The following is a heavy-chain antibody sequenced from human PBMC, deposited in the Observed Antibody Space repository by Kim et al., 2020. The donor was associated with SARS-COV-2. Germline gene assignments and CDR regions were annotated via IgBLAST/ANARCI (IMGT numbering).Heavy chain of an antibody. J-gene: IGHJ6*01. CDR3: ASSPLEMATIFYYYYYGMDV. CDR2: IIPIFGTA. Sequence: VKVSCKASGGTFSSYAISWVRQAPGQGLEWMGGIIPIFGTANYAQKFQGRVTITADESTSTTYMELSSLRSEDTAVYYCASSPLEMATIFYYYYYGMDVW. V-gene: IGHV1-69*01. CDR1: GGTFSSYA. D-gene: IGHD5-12*01.